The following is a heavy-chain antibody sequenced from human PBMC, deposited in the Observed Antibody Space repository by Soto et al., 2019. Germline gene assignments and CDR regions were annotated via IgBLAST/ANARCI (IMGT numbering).Heavy chain of an antibody. CDR1: GGTFSSYA. V-gene: IGHV1-69*01. CDR3: ARELXYFDWFPPDYYYYGMDV. J-gene: IGHJ6*02. Sequence: GASVKVSCKASGGTFSSYAISWVQQAPGQGLEWRGGIIPIFGTANYAQKFQGRVTITADESTSTAYMELSSLRSEDTAVYYCARELXYFDWFPPDYYYYGMDVWGQGTTVTVSS. CDR2: IIPIFGTA. D-gene: IGHD3-9*01.